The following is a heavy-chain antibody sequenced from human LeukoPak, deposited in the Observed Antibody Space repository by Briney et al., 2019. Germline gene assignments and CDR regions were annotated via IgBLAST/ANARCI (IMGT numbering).Heavy chain of an antibody. Sequence: ASVKVSCKASGYTFTGYYMHWVRQAPGQGLEWMGWINPNSGGTNYAQKFQGRVTMTRDTSVSTAYMELSRLRSDDTAVYYCARVPTPEVVGTTAVYWFDPWGQGTLVTVSS. CDR1: GYTFTGYY. V-gene: IGHV1-2*02. CDR3: ARVPTPEVVGTTAVYWFDP. CDR2: INPNSGGT. D-gene: IGHD1-1*01. J-gene: IGHJ5*02.